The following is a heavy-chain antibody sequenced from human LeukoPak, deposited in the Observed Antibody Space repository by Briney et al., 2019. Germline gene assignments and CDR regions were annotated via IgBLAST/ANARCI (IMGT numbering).Heavy chain of an antibody. D-gene: IGHD2-15*01. J-gene: IGHJ5*02. CDR1: GYSITNYW. V-gene: IGHV5-51*01. Sequence: AESLKISCKGSGYSITNYWIAWVRQMAGEGLEWMGIIYPADSDIRYSPSFHGQVTISADKSISTAYLQWSSLMASDTAMYYCARQEYCSGGSCYTWFDPWGQGTLVIVSS. CDR3: ARQEYCSGGSCYTWFDP. CDR2: IYPADSDI.